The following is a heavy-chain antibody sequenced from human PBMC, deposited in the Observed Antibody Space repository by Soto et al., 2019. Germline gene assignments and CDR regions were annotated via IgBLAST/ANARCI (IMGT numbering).Heavy chain of an antibody. D-gene: IGHD3-10*01. CDR2: IYHSGST. CDR1: GGSISSGCYS. CDR3: ARVGNYYGSGSYYGWFDP. J-gene: IGHJ5*02. V-gene: IGHV4-30-2*01. Sequence: SETLSLTCAVSGGSISSGCYSWSWIRQPPGKGLEWIGYIYHSGSTYYNPSLKSRVTISVDRSKNQFSLKLSSVTAADTAVYYCARVGNYYGSGSYYGWFDPWGQGTLVTVSS.